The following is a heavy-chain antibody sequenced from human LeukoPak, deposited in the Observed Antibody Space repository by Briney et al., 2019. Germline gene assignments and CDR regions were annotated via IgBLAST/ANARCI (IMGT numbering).Heavy chain of an antibody. CDR3: ARDVYCSSTSCYRIEGYYYYGMDV. Sequence: ASVKVSCTASGYTFTSYGISWVRQAPGQGLEWMGWISAYNGNTNYAQKLQGRVTMTTDTSTSTAYMELRSLRSDDTAVYYCARDVYCSSTSCYRIEGYYYYGMDVWGQGTTVTVSS. V-gene: IGHV1-18*01. CDR1: GYTFTSYG. J-gene: IGHJ6*02. D-gene: IGHD2-2*01. CDR2: ISAYNGNT.